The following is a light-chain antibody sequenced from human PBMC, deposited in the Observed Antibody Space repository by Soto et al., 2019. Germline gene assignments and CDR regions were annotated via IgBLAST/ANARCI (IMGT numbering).Light chain of an antibody. CDR2: GAS. Sequence: VLRQSPGTLSLSPGERATLSCRASQSVSSSYLAWYQQKPGQAPRLLIYGASSRATGIPDRFSGSGSGTDFTLTISRLEPEDFAVYYCQQYGSSPPVTFGQGTKVDI. J-gene: IGKJ1*01. CDR3: QQYGSSPPVT. CDR1: QSVSSSY. V-gene: IGKV3-20*01.